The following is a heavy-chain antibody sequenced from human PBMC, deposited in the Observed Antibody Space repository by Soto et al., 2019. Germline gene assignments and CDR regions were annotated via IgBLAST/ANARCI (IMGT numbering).Heavy chain of an antibody. V-gene: IGHV4-39*01. CDR3: MNSLKTEDTAIYYCTTDSYMTNIIVRFDY. CDR2: IYYRGST. D-gene: IGHD2-8*01. J-gene: IGHJ4*01. CDR1: GGSISSSYY. Sequence: SETLSLTCTVSGGSISSSYYWGWIRQPPGKGLEWIGSIYYRGSTYYNPSLKTRVTISVDFAAPVKGRFAISRDDSKNMVYLEMNSLKTEDTAIYYCTTDSYMTNIIVRFDYWGHGTLVTVSS.